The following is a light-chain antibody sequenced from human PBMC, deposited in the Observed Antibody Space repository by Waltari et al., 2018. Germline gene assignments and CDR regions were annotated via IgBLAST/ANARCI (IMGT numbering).Light chain of an antibody. CDR1: QDISNY. Sequence: DIQMTQSPSSLSASVGDRVTITCQASQDISNYLNWYQQKPGKAPKLLIYDASNLEIGVPSRFSGSGSGTDYTFTISSLQPEDIATYYCHQYDNLPPTFGGGTKVEIK. CDR3: HQYDNLPPT. J-gene: IGKJ4*01. V-gene: IGKV1-33*01. CDR2: DAS.